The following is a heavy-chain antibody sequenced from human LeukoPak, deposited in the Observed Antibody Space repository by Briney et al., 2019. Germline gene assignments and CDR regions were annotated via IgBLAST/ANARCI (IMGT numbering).Heavy chain of an antibody. CDR1: GFTFSSYS. CDR2: FSSSSSYI. Sequence: GGSLRLSCAASGFTFSSYSMNWVRQAPGKGLEWVSSFSSSSSYIYYADSVKGRFTISRDNAKNSLYLQMNSLRAEDTAVYYCARGRGGAIVAAGSPDYWGQGTLVTVSS. CDR3: ARGRGGAIVAAGSPDY. D-gene: IGHD6-13*01. V-gene: IGHV3-21*01. J-gene: IGHJ4*02.